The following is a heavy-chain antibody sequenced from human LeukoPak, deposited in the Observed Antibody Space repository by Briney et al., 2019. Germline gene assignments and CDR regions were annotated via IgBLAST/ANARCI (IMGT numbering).Heavy chain of an antibody. V-gene: IGHV3-23*01. CDR3: AKDPNGDYVGAFDS. CDR2: ITGGGIGT. D-gene: IGHD4-17*01. CDR1: GLTFRNYV. Sequence: GGSLRLSCAASGLTFRNYVMTWVRQAPGKGLEWVSSITGGGIGTSYADSVKGRFTVYRDNSKNTLYLQTNSLRAGDAAVYYCAKDPNGDYVGAFDSWGQGTSVTVSS. J-gene: IGHJ3*01.